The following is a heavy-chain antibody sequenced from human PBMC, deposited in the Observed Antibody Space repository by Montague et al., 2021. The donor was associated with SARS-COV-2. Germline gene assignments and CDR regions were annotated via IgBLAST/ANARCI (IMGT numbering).Heavy chain of an antibody. CDR3: TRGIDSYKTGY. D-gene: IGHD1-26*01. J-gene: IGHJ4*02. CDR2: LFHIDTA. CDR1: DGSVISTYPH. Sequence: SETLSLTCTVSDGSVISTYPHWHWVRQSPGRGLEWIGGYLFHIDTAAYNASLRRRVTILEHTSKNQFSLKLTSVTAADTAVYYCTRGIDSYKTGYWGQGIQVTVSS. V-gene: IGHV4-61*01.